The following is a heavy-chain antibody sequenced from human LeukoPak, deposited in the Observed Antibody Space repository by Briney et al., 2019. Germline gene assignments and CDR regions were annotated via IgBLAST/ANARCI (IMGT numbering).Heavy chain of an antibody. Sequence: ASVKVSCKASGYTFTSYDINWVRQATGQGLEWMGWMNPNSGNTGYAQKFQGRVTITRNTSISTAYMELSSLRSEDTAVYYCAREYHEPPHWFDPWGQGTLVTVSS. J-gene: IGHJ5*02. CDR2: MNPNSGNT. D-gene: IGHD1-14*01. CDR1: GYTFTSYD. V-gene: IGHV1-8*03. CDR3: AREYHEPPHWFDP.